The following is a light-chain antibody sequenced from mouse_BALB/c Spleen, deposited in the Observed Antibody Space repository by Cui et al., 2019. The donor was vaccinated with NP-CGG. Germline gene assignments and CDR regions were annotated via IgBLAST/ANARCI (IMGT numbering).Light chain of an antibody. V-gene: IGLV1*01. CDR3: ALWYSNHWV. J-gene: IGLJ1*01. CDR1: TGAVTTTNY. CDR2: GTN. Sequence: QAVVTREAALTTSPGETVTLTCRSSTGAVTTTNYVNWVQGKPDHLFTGLIGGTNNRAPGVPARFSGSLIGDRAALTITGAQTEDEAIYFCALWYSNHWVFGGGTKLTVL.